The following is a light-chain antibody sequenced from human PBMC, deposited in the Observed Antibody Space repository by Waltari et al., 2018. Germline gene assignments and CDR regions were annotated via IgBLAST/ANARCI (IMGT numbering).Light chain of an antibody. CDR3: MQGTHWPRT. J-gene: IGKJ1*01. V-gene: IGKV2-30*01. CDR1: QSLVYSDGNTY. CDR2: KVS. Sequence: DVVMTQSPLSLPVTLGQPASISCRSTQSLVYSDGNTYLNWFQQRPGQSPRRLIYKVSTRDSGVPDRFSGSGSGTVFTLKISRVEAEDVGFYYCMQGTHWPRTFGPGTKVEIK.